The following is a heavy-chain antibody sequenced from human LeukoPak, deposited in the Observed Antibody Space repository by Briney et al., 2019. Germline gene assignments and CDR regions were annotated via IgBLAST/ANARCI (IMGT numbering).Heavy chain of an antibody. Sequence: ASVKVSCKVSGYTLTELSMHWVRQAPGKGLEWMGGFDPEDGETIYAQKFQGRVTMTTDTSTSTVYMELRSLRSDDTAVYYCARAQTTLLLDYWGQGTLVTVSS. D-gene: IGHD4-11*01. J-gene: IGHJ4*02. V-gene: IGHV1-24*01. CDR1: GYTLTELS. CDR2: FDPEDGET. CDR3: ARAQTTLLLDY.